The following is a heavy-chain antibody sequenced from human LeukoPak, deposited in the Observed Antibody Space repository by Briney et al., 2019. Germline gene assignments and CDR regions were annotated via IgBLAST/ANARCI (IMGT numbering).Heavy chain of an antibody. D-gene: IGHD3/OR15-3a*01. Sequence: PSETLSLTCTVSGGSISSYYWSWIRQPPGKGLEWIGYIYYSGSTNYNPSLKSRVTISVDTSKNQFSLKLSSMTAADTAVYYCARDLKDYYFDYWGQGTLVTVS. V-gene: IGHV4-59*01. CDR2: IYYSGST. CDR3: ARDLKDYYFDY. CDR1: GGSISSYY. J-gene: IGHJ4*02.